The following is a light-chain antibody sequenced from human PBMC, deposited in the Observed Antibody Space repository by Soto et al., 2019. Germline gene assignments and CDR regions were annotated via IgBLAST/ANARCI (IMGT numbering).Light chain of an antibody. CDR2: DAS. CDR1: QTLSNW. J-gene: IGKJ2*01. CDR3: QQSSIYPYT. Sequence: IQMTQSPSALSASVGDRVTITCRASQTLSNWLAWYQQEPGKAPKLLIFDASSLQSGVPSRFSGSGFVTEFTLTTSSVQPDDFGTYYCQQSSIYPYTFGQGTKLEIK. V-gene: IGKV1-5*01.